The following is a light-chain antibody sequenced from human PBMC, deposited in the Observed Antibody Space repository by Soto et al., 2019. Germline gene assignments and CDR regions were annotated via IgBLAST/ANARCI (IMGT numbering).Light chain of an antibody. Sequence: EVVVTQSPATLSLSTGERATLSCGASQSVSSNLAWYQQKPGQAPSLLIYGASTRATGTPARFSGSGSGTEFTLTVSSLQSEDFAVYYSQQYNNWPRTFGQGTKVDIK. CDR2: GAS. V-gene: IGKV3-15*01. J-gene: IGKJ1*01. CDR1: QSVSSN. CDR3: QQYNNWPRT.